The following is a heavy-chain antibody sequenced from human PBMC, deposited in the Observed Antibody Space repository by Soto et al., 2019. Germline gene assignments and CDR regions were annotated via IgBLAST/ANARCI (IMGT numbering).Heavy chain of an antibody. Sequence: PGGSLIISCAASGFTFSSYAMSWVRQAPGKGLEWVSAISGSGGSTYYADSVKGRFTISRDNSKNTLYLQMNSLRAEDTAVYYCAKAYDFWSGYYSDYWGQGTLVTVS. D-gene: IGHD3-3*01. CDR1: GFTFSSYA. V-gene: IGHV3-23*01. CDR3: AKAYDFWSGYYSDY. J-gene: IGHJ4*02. CDR2: ISGSGGST.